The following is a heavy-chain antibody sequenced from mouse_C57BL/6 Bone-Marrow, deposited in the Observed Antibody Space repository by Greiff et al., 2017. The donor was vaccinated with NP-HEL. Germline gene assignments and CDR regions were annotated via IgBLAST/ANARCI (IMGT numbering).Heavy chain of an antibody. J-gene: IGHJ4*01. CDR1: GFTFSSYA. CDR3: APSYGSSLYYYAMDY. D-gene: IGHD1-1*01. CDR2: ISDGGSYT. Sequence: EVQLQESGGGLVKPGGSLKLSCAASGFTFSSYAMSWVRQTPEKRLEWVATISDGGSYTYYPDNVKGRFTISRDNAKNNLYLQMSHLKSEDTAMYYCAPSYGSSLYYYAMDYWGQGTSVTVSS. V-gene: IGHV5-4*01.